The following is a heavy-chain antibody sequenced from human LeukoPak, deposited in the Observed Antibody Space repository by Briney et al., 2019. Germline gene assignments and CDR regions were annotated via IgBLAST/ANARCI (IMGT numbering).Heavy chain of an antibody. Sequence: SETLSLTCAVYGGSFSGYYWGWIRQPPGKGLEWIGSIYYSGSTYYNPSLKSRVTVSVDTSKNQFSLKLSSVTAADTAVYYCAKHNNFWSGYADHWGQGTLVTVSS. CDR1: GGSFSGYY. J-gene: IGHJ4*02. CDR3: AKHNNFWSGYADH. V-gene: IGHV4-39*01. D-gene: IGHD3-3*01. CDR2: IYYSGST.